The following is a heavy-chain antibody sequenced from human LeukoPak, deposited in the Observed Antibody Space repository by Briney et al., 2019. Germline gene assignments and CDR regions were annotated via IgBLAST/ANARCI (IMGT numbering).Heavy chain of an antibody. CDR1: GFTFDDYG. D-gene: IGHD3-9*01. Sequence: PGGSLRLSCAASGFTFDDYGMSWVRQAPGKGLEWVSGINWNGGSTGYADSVKGRFTISRDNAKNSLYLQMNSLRAEDTALYYCARVGYDILTGDRYYFDYWGQGTLVTVSS. CDR2: INWNGGST. J-gene: IGHJ4*02. CDR3: ARVGYDILTGDRYYFDY. V-gene: IGHV3-20*04.